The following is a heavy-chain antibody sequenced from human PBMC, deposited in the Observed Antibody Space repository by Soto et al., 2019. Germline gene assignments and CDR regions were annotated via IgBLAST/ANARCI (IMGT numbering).Heavy chain of an antibody. Sequence: QVQLVQSGAEVKKPGASLKVSCKASGYSLTTYYIHWVRQAPGQGLEWMGIINPSGGSTTYAQKFQDRVTMTRDTSTSTVYMELGSLRSEDTAVYYCARSYIVATILAFDIWGQGTMVTVSS. D-gene: IGHD5-12*01. CDR2: INPSGGST. CDR3: ARSYIVATILAFDI. J-gene: IGHJ3*02. V-gene: IGHV1-46*03. CDR1: GYSLTTYY.